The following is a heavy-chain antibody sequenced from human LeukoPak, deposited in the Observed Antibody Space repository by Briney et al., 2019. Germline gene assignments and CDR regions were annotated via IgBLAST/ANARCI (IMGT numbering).Heavy chain of an antibody. J-gene: IGHJ3*02. CDR3: ARWGYDTMIAQKAAFDI. Sequence: GGSLRLSCVASGFSFSRYWMSWVRQAPGKGLEWVANIKEDGSEQYYADSLKGRFTISRDNVKNSLYLHINSLRAEDTAVYYCARWGYDTMIAQKAAFDIWGQGTMVTVSS. CDR1: GFSFSRYW. D-gene: IGHD3-22*01. V-gene: IGHV3-7*01. CDR2: IKEDGSEQ.